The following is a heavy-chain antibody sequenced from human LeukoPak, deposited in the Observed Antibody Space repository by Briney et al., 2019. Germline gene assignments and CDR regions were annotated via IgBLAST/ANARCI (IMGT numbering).Heavy chain of an antibody. CDR2: INPDSGDT. CDR1: GYTFTAYY. Sequence: ASVKVSCKASGYTFTAYYMHWVRQAPGQGLEWMGWINPDSGDTHYAQKFQGRVTMTRDTSIITAYMELSRLTSDDTAVYYCARDRQYQLPGDWFGPWGQGTLVTVSS. J-gene: IGHJ5*02. D-gene: IGHD2-2*01. CDR3: ARDRQYQLPGDWFGP. V-gene: IGHV1-2*02.